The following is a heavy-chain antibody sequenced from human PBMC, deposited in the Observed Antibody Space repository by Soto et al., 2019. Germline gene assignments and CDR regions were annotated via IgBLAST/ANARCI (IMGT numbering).Heavy chain of an antibody. CDR2: IKSKTDGGTT. Sequence: GGSLRLSCAASGFTFSNAWMNWVRQAPGKGLEWVGRIKSKTDGGTTDYAAPVKGRFTISRDDSKNTLYLQMNSLKTEDTAVYYCTTGGTQHEYSSSSGGGYYYYYGMDVWGQGTTVTVSS. CDR3: TTGGTQHEYSSSSGGGYYYYYGMDV. D-gene: IGHD6-6*01. V-gene: IGHV3-15*07. CDR1: GFTFSNAW. J-gene: IGHJ6*02.